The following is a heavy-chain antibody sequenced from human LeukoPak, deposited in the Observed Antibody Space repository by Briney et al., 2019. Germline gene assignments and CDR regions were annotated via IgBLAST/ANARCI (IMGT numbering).Heavy chain of an antibody. CDR3: ARDGVISKLLWFGELFGWFDP. J-gene: IGHJ5*02. V-gene: IGHV3-66*02. Sequence: PGGSLRLSCAASGFTVSSNYMSWVRQAPGKGLEWVSVIYSGGSTYYADSVKGRFTISRDNSKNTLYLQMNSLRAEDTAVYYCARDGVISKLLWFGELFGWFDPWGQGTLVTVSS. CDR1: GFTVSSNY. D-gene: IGHD3-10*01. CDR2: IYSGGST.